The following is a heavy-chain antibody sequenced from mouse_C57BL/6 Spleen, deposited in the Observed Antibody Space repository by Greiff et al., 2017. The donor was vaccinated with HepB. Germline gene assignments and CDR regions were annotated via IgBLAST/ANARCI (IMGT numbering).Heavy chain of an antibody. V-gene: IGHV1-82*01. Sequence: QVQLQQSGPELVKPGASVKISCKASGYAFSSSWMNWVKQRPGKGLEWIGRIYPGDGDTNYNGKFKGKATLTADKSSSTAYMQLSSLTSEDSAVYFGARLYYYEGDYWGQGTTLTVSS. J-gene: IGHJ2*01. CDR2: IYPGDGDT. CDR3: ARLYYYEGDY. D-gene: IGHD1-1*01. CDR1: GYAFSSSW.